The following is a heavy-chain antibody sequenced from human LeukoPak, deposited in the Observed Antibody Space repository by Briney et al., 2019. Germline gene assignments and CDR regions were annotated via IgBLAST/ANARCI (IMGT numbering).Heavy chain of an antibody. CDR1: GGSISSGTFY. CDR2: IYTSGST. Sequence: SETLSLTCTVSGGSISSGTFYWSWIRQPAGKGLEWIGRIYTSGSTNYNPSLKSRVTISVDTSKNQFSLKLSSVTAADTAVYYCASGLGYCSSTSCPFQHWGQGTLVTVSS. V-gene: IGHV4-61*02. J-gene: IGHJ1*01. D-gene: IGHD2-2*01. CDR3: ASGLGYCSSTSCPFQH.